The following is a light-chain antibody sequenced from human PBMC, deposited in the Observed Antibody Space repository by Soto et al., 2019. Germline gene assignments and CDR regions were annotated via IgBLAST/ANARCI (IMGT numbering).Light chain of an antibody. Sequence: DIVMTQSPDSLAVSLGERATSNCKSSQSVLYSSNNKNYLAWYQQKPGQPPKLLIYWASTRESGVPDRFSGSGSGTDFTLTISSLQAEDVAVYYCQQYYSNHLTFGGGTKVDIK. V-gene: IGKV4-1*01. CDR3: QQYYSNHLT. J-gene: IGKJ4*01. CDR1: QSVLYSSNNKNY. CDR2: WAS.